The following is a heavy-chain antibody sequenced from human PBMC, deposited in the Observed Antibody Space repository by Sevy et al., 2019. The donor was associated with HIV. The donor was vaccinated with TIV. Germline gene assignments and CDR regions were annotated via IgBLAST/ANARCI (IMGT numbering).Heavy chain of an antibody. D-gene: IGHD3-3*01. CDR1: GYTFSNNA. CDR2: VHAGNGHT. J-gene: IGHJ4*02. Sequence: ASVKVSCKASGYTFSNNAIHWVRQAPGQRLEWMGWVHAGNGHTKFSEKFQDRVTISRDTSATTVYMDLTSLTSEDTAIYYCARGKGGIFGVVTGQFDYWGQGTWSPSPQ. V-gene: IGHV1-3*01. CDR3: ARGKGGIFGVVTGQFDY.